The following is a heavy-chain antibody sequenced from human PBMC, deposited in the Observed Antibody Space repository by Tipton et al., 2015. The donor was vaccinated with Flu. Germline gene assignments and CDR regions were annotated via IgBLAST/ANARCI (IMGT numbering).Heavy chain of an antibody. CDR1: GGSFSGYY. V-gene: IGHV4-34*01. CDR2: INQSGRP. CDR3: ARALQNYFDY. Sequence: TLSLTCAVYGGSFSGYYWSWIRQSPGKGLEWIGEINQSGRPNYNPSLKNRVTISVDTSKNQFSLKLSSVTAADTAVYYCARALQNYFDYWGQGTLVTVSS. J-gene: IGHJ4*02.